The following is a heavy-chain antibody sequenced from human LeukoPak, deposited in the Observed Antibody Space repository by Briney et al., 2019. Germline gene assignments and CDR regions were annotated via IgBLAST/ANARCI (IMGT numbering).Heavy chain of an antibody. J-gene: IGHJ4*02. CDR3: ARPYDSSGYYSNFDS. CDR1: GYTFTNYY. D-gene: IGHD3-22*01. V-gene: IGHV1-46*01. Sequence: GASVKVSCTASGYTFTNYYMHWVRQAPGQGLEWLGRINPSGGDTNHAQKFQGRVTMTRDTSTTTVYMELSSLRSEDTAVYYCARPYDSSGYYSNFDSWGQGTLVTVSS. CDR2: INPSGGDT.